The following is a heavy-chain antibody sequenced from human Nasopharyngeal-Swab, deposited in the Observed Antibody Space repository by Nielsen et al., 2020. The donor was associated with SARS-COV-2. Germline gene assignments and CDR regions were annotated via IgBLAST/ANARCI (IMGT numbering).Heavy chain of an antibody. CDR3: AKVEKGSYYVLWFDP. J-gene: IGHJ5*02. D-gene: IGHD1-26*01. CDR1: GFTFSSYG. CDR2: ISYDGSNK. V-gene: IGHV3-30*18. Sequence: GSLRLSCAASGFTFSSYGMHWVRQAPGKGLEWVAVISYDGSNKYYADSVKGRFTISRDNSKNTLYLQMNSLRAEDTTVYYCAKVEKGSYYVLWFDPWGQGTLVTVSS.